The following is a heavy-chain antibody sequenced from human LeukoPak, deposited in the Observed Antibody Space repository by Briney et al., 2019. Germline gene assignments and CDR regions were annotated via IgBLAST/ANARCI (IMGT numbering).Heavy chain of an antibody. CDR3: ARHVVPAAQSSYMDV. J-gene: IGHJ6*03. D-gene: IGHD2-2*01. V-gene: IGHV4-38-2*01. CDR2: IYHSGST. Sequence: SETLSLTCAVSGYSISSGYYWGWIRQPPGKGLEWIWSIYHSGSTYYNPSLKSRVTISVDTSKNQFSLKLNSVTAADTSLYYCARHVVPAAQSSYMDVWGKGTTVTVSS. CDR1: GYSISSGYY.